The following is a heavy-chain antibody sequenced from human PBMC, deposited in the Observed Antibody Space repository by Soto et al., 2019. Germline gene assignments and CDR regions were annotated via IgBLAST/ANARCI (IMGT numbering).Heavy chain of an antibody. D-gene: IGHD2-15*01. CDR1: GFSLSTRGVA. J-gene: IGHJ4*02. V-gene: IGHV2-5*02. CDR2: IYWDEDK. CDR3: THRLRCYAYYFEY. Sequence: QITLKESGPTLVKPTQTLTLTCTFSGFSLSTRGVAVGWISQPPGKALEWLALIYWDEDKWYSPSLKSRLTITEDTSKNQVDLTITNIDNVDTATYYCTHRLRCYAYYFEYWGQGTLVTVSS.